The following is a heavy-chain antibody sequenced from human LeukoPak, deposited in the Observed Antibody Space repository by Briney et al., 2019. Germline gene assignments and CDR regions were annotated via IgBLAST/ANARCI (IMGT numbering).Heavy chain of an antibody. V-gene: IGHV3-23*01. CDR1: GFTFSSYA. CDR3: AKVTMIVVVIANFDY. D-gene: IGHD3-22*01. Sequence: GGSPRLSCAASGFTFSSYAMSWVRQAPGKGLEWVSAISGSGGSTYYADSVKGRFTISRDNSKNTLYLQMNSLRAEDTAVYYCAKVTMIVVVIANFDYWGQGTLVTVSS. J-gene: IGHJ4*02. CDR2: ISGSGGST.